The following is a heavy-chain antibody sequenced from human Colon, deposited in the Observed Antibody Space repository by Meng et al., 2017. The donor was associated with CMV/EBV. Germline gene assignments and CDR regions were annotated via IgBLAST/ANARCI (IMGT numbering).Heavy chain of an antibody. CDR3: AKNLFVPPAIMSVFAPNDY. Sequence: GESLKISCAGSPFNVVNTYMSWVRQAPGKGLEWVALIYSGGPMHYADSVKGRFTISRDNAKNTLFLQINGLGAEDTAVYYCAKNLFVPPAIMSVFAPNDYWGQGTLVTSPQ. V-gene: IGHV3-53*01. CDR1: PFNVVNTY. J-gene: IGHJ4*02. CDR2: IYSGGPM. D-gene: IGHD2-2*02.